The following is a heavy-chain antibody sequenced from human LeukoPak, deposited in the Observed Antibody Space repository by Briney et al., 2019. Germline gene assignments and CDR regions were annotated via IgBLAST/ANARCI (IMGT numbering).Heavy chain of an antibody. CDR1: GFTFSSHA. V-gene: IGHV3-23*01. Sequence: TGGSLRLSCAAAGFTFSSHAMSWVRQAPGKGLEWVSVIRGSGGTTYYADSVKGRFTISRDNSKNTLYLQMNSLRAEDTALYYCAKDVPPMPDPMGWFDPWGQGTLVTVS. CDR3: AKDVPPMPDPMGWFDP. CDR2: IRGSGGTT. D-gene: IGHD2-2*01. J-gene: IGHJ5*02.